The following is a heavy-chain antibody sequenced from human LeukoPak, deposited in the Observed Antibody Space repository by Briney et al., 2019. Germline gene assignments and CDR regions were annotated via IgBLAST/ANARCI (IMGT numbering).Heavy chain of an antibody. D-gene: IGHD6-6*01. CDR3: ASIPYSSSSNFDY. CDR2: IYYSGST. CDR1: GGSISSSSYY. J-gene: IGHJ4*02. Sequence: SETLSLTCTVSGGSISSSSYYWGWIRQPPGKGLEWIGSIYYSGSTYYNPSLKSRVTISVDTSKNQFSLKLSSVTAADTAVYYCASIPYSSSSNFDYWGQGTLVTVSS. V-gene: IGHV4-39*01.